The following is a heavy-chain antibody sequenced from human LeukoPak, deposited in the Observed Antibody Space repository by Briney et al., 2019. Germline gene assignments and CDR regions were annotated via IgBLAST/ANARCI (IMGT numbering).Heavy chain of an antibody. V-gene: IGHV1-18*01. D-gene: IGHD3-22*01. CDR2: ISAYNGNT. J-gene: IGHJ4*02. CDR3: ARDPSPGPGYYYDSSPCDY. Sequence: ASVKVSCKASGYTFTSYGISWVRQAPGQGLEWMGWISAYNGNTNYAQKLQGRVTMTTDTSTSTAYMELWSLRSDDTAVYYCARDPSPGPGYYYDSSPCDYWGQGTLVAVSS. CDR1: GYTFTSYG.